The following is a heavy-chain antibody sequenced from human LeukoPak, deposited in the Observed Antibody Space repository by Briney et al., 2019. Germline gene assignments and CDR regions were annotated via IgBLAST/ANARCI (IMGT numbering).Heavy chain of an antibody. J-gene: IGHJ4*02. CDR3: ARGFDY. CDR2: INHSGST. CDR1: GESFSGYY. Sequence: SETLSLTCAGYGESFSGYYWSWIRQPPGKGLEWIGEINHSGSTNYNPSLKSRVTISVDTSKNQFSLKLSSVTAADTAVYYCARGFDYWGQGTLVTVSS. V-gene: IGHV4-34*01.